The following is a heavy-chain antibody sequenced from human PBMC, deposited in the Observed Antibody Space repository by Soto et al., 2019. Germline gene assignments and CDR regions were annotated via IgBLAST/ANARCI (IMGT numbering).Heavy chain of an antibody. CDR2: IIPIFGTA. CDR3: ARDREMATITFGSSYLDY. V-gene: IGHV1-69*01. Sequence: QVQLVQSGAEVKKPGSSVKVSCKASGGTFSSYAISWVRQAPGQGLEWMGGIIPIFGTANYAQKFQGRVTINADDATSTAYMELSSLRSEDTAVYYCARDREMATITFGSSYLDYWGQGALVTVS. D-gene: IGHD5-12*01. J-gene: IGHJ4*02. CDR1: GGTFSSYA.